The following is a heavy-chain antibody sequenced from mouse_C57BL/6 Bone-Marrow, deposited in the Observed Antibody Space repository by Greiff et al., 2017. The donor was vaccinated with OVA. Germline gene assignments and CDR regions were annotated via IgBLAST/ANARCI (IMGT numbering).Heavy chain of an antibody. CDR3: ARHYDYYYYAMDY. Sequence: VQLKESGPGLVAPSQSLSITCTVSGFSLTSYGVHWVRQPPGKGLEWLVVIWSDGSTTYNSALKSRLSISKDNSKSQVFLKMNSLQTDDTAMYYCARHYDYYYYAMDYWGQGTSVTVSS. D-gene: IGHD2-4*01. CDR2: IWSDGST. CDR1: GFSLTSYG. J-gene: IGHJ4*01. V-gene: IGHV2-6-1*01.